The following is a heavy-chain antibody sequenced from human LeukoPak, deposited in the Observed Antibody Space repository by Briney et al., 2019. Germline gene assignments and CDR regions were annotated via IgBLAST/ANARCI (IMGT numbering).Heavy chain of an antibody. CDR2: IYYSGST. J-gene: IGHJ6*02. CDR1: GGSVSSGSYY. CDR3: ARDKVVRSLYYYYYGMDV. V-gene: IGHV4-31*03. D-gene: IGHD2-15*01. Sequence: KPSETLSLTCTVSGGSVSSGSYYWSWIRQHPGKGLEWIGYIYYSGSTYYNPSLKSRVTISVDTSKNQFSLKLSSVTAADTAVYYCARDKVVRSLYYYYYGMDVWGQGTTVTVSS.